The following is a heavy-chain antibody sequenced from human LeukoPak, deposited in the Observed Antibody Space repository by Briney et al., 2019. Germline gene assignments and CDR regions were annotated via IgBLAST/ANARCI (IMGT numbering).Heavy chain of an antibody. CDR2: TYYRSKWYN. V-gene: IGHV6-1*01. Sequence: SQTLSLTCAIYGDSVSSNTAAWTWISQSPSRGLEWLGRTYYRSKWYNDYALSVKSRITINPDTSKNQFSLQLNSVTPEDTAVYYCARDVSRSEASSGWYDWFDPWGQGTLVTVSS. D-gene: IGHD6-19*01. CDR3: ARDVSRSEASSGWYDWFDP. J-gene: IGHJ5*02. CDR1: GDSVSSNTAA.